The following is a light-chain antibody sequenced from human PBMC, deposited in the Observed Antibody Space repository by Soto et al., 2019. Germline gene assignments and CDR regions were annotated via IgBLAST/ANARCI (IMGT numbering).Light chain of an antibody. V-gene: IGKV1-12*01. CDR2: AAS. J-gene: IGKJ5*01. CDR1: HTISYW. CDR3: QQAYSFPIT. Sequence: DIQLTQSPSTLSASVVDRVTITCRTSHTISYWLAWHQQKPGRAPELLIRAASSLQSGVPSRFSGSGSGTDFTLTINSLQPEDFATYYCQQAYSFPITFGQGTRLEIK.